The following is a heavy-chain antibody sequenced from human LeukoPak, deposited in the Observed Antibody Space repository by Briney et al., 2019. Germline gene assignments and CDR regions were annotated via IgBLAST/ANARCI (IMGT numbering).Heavy chain of an antibody. CDR2: IRSSSRTI. CDR3: ARDGSGRVPEMSAPDY. CDR1: GFTFSSYS. Sequence: GGSLRLSCAAPGFTFSSYSMNWVRRAPGKGLEWVSYIRSSSRTIYYADSVKGRFTISRDNAKNSLYLQMNSLRAEDTAVYYCARDGSGRVPEMSAPDYWGQGTLVTVSS. D-gene: IGHD3-10*01. J-gene: IGHJ4*02. V-gene: IGHV3-48*01.